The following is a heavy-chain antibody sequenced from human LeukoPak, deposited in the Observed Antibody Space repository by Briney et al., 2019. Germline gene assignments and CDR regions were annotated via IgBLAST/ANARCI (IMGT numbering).Heavy chain of an antibody. D-gene: IGHD2-2*01. CDR3: AKDPATIRYCSSTSCA. Sequence: GGSLRLSCEASGFTFSSYAMSWVRQAPGKGLEWVSAINGSGGSTYYADSVKGRFTISRDNSKNTLYLQMNSLRAEDTAVYYCAKDPATIRYCSSTSCAWGQGTLVTVSS. V-gene: IGHV3-23*01. J-gene: IGHJ4*02. CDR1: GFTFSSYA. CDR2: INGSGGST.